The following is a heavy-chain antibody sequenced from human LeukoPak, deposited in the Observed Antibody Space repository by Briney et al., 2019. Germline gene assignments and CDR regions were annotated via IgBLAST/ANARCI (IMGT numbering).Heavy chain of an antibody. CDR2: IYSGGST. CDR3: ARDPGRLDRGNDYYYGMDV. V-gene: IGHV3-66*01. J-gene: IGHJ6*02. CDR1: GFSFSYYG. Sequence: PGGSLRLSCSASGFSFSYYGFHWVRQAPGKGLECVSVIYSGGSTYYADSVEGRFTISRDNSKNTLYLQMNSLRDEDTAVYYCARDPGRLDRGNDYYYGMDVWGQGTTVTVSS. D-gene: IGHD1-1*01.